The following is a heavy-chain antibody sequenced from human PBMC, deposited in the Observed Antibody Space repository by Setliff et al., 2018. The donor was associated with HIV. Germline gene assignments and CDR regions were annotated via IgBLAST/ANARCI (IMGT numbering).Heavy chain of an antibody. J-gene: IGHJ5*02. CDR2: INTGNGNT. Sequence: ASVKVSCKASGYSFTSHSMHWVRQAPGQRLEWMGWINTGNGNTKYSQKFQDRVTITRDTSAKTGYLEVTGLRFEDTAVYYCARDRVPKRGHSYREPDFDPWGQGTLVTVSS. D-gene: IGHD3-16*02. CDR3: ARDRVPKRGHSYREPDFDP. V-gene: IGHV1-3*04. CDR1: GYSFTSHS.